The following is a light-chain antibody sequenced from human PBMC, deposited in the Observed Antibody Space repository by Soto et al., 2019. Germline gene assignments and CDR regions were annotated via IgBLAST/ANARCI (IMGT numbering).Light chain of an antibody. Sequence: EIVLTQSPGTLSLSPGERATLSCRASQSVNNNYLAWYQQKPGQALRLLIYGASSRATGIPDRFSGSGSGTDFTLTISRLEPEDFAVYYCQQYGSSPLTFGGGTKVEIK. CDR1: QSVNNNY. CDR2: GAS. J-gene: IGKJ4*01. CDR3: QQYGSSPLT. V-gene: IGKV3-20*01.